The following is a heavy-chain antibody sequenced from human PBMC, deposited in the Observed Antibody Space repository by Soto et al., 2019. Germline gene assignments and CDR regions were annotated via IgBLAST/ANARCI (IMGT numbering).Heavy chain of an antibody. V-gene: IGHV3-30-3*01. Sequence: QVQLVESGGGVVQPGRSLRLSCAASGFTFSSYAMHWVRQAPGKGLEWVAVISYDGSNKYYADSVKGRFTISRDNSKNTLYLQMNSLRAEDTAVYYCARGVPLANGGNSPWLDYWGQGTLVTVSS. J-gene: IGHJ4*02. CDR3: ARGVPLANGGNSPWLDY. CDR2: ISYDGSNK. D-gene: IGHD2-21*02. CDR1: GFTFSSYA.